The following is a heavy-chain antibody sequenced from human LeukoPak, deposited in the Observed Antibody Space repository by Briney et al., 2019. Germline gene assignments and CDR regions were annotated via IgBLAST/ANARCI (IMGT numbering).Heavy chain of an antibody. V-gene: IGHV3-11*01. CDR2: ISSSGSTI. Sequence: GGSLRLSCAASGFTFSDYYMSWIRQAPGKGLEWVSYISSSGSTIYYADSVKGRFTISRDNAKNSLYLQMNSLRAEDTAVYYCARDVEDPLNWFDPWGQGTLVTVSS. CDR1: GFTFSDYY. CDR3: ARDVEDPLNWFDP. J-gene: IGHJ5*02.